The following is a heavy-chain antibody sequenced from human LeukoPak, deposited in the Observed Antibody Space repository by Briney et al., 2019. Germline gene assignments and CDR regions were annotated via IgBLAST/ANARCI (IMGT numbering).Heavy chain of an antibody. CDR3: ARGGYSYGYVYYFDY. Sequence: PSETLSLTCTVSGYSISNGYYWVWIRQTPGKGLEWIASVSHRGSTYYNPSLKSRVTISVDTSKNQFSLKLSSVTAADTAVYYCARGGYSYGYVYYFDYWGQGTLVTVSS. V-gene: IGHV4-38-2*02. CDR2: VSHRGST. D-gene: IGHD5-18*01. J-gene: IGHJ4*02. CDR1: GYSISNGYY.